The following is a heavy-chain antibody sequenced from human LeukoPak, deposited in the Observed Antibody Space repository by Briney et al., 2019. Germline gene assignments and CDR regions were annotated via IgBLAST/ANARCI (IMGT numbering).Heavy chain of an antibody. Sequence: PGGSLRLSCTVSGFTVSSNSMSWVRQAPGMGLEWVSFIYSDNTHYSDSVKGRFTISRDNSKNTLYLQMNSLRAEDTAVYYCAKDLLGATLWARDIDAFDIWGQGTMVTVSS. J-gene: IGHJ3*02. CDR2: IYSDNT. V-gene: IGHV3-53*01. CDR1: GFTVSSNS. CDR3: AKDLLGATLWARDIDAFDI. D-gene: IGHD1-26*01.